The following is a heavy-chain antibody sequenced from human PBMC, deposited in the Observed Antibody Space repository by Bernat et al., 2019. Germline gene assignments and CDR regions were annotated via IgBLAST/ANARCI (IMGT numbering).Heavy chain of an antibody. J-gene: IGHJ4*02. D-gene: IGHD3-22*01. V-gene: IGHV3-30*18. Sequence: QVLLVESGGGVVQPGRSLRLSCAASGFTFRSYGIHWVRQAPGKGLEWVAAISYDGSKIFYADSVKGRFTISRDNSKSTSYLQMNSLRAEDTAVYYCAKQLGGAYDSSGYCGVHYWGQGTLVTVSS. CDR3: AKQLGGAYDSSGYCGVHY. CDR1: GFTFRSYG. CDR2: ISYDGSKI.